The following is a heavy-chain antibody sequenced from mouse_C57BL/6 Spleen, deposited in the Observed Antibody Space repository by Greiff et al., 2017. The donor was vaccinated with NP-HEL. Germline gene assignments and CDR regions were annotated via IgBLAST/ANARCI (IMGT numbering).Heavy chain of an antibody. V-gene: IGHV1-66*01. J-gene: IGHJ1*03. CDR2: IYPGSGNT. CDR3: ARSEGTTVPYWYFDV. D-gene: IGHD1-1*01. Sequence: QVQLKESGPELVKPGASVKISCKASGYSFTSYYIHWVKQRPGQGLEWIGWIYPGSGNTKYNEKFKGKATLTADTSSSTAYMQLSSLTSEDSAVYYCARSEGTTVPYWYFDVWGTGTTVTVSS. CDR1: GYSFTSYY.